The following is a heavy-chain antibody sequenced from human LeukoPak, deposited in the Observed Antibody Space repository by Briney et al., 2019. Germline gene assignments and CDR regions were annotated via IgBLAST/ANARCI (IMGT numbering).Heavy chain of an antibody. Sequence: GGSLRLSCAASGFTFSSYAMSWVRLAPGKGLEWVSAISGSGGSTYYADSVKGRFTISRDNSKNTLYLQMNSLRAEDTAVYYCAKDPQYSSGWYDYWGQGTLVTVSS. CDR1: GFTFSSYA. J-gene: IGHJ4*02. CDR3: AKDPQYSSGWYDY. V-gene: IGHV3-23*01. CDR2: ISGSGGST. D-gene: IGHD6-19*01.